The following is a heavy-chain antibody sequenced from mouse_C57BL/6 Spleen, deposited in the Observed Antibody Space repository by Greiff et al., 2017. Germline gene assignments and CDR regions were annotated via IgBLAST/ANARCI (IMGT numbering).Heavy chain of an antibody. D-gene: IGHD2-5*01. CDR3: ARGYSNGGFAY. J-gene: IGHJ3*01. Sequence: EVKLQESGPGMVKPSQSLSLTCTVTGYSITSGYDWHWIRHFPGNKLEWMGYISYSGSTNYNPSLKSRISITHATSKNHFFLKLNSVTTEDTATYYCARGYSNGGFAYWGQGTLVTVSA. V-gene: IGHV3-1*01. CDR2: ISYSGST. CDR1: GYSITSGYD.